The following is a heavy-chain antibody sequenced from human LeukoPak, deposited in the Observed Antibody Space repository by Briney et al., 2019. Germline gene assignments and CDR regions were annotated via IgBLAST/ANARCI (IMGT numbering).Heavy chain of an antibody. CDR2: IYYSGST. V-gene: IGHV4-31*03. Sequence: TSQTLSLTCTVSGGSMSSGGYYWSWIRQHPGKGLEWIGYIYYSGSTYYNPSLKSRVTISVDTSKNQFSLKLSSVTAADTAVYYCARGVEWLFSYYYYYMDVWGKGTTVTVSS. D-gene: IGHD3-3*01. J-gene: IGHJ6*03. CDR1: GGSMSSGGYY. CDR3: ARGVEWLFSYYYYYMDV.